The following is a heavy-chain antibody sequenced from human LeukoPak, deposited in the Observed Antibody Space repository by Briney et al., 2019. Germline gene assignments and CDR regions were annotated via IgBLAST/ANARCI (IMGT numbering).Heavy chain of an antibody. CDR3: PRGGKNRVFFTN. V-gene: IGHV4-30-2*01. D-gene: IGHD1-14*01. CDR2: IYHSGST. J-gene: IGHJ4*02. CDR1: GGSISSGGYS. Sequence: SETLSLTCAVSGGSISSGGYSWSWIRQPPGKGLEWIGYIYHSGSTYYNPSLKSRVTISVDRSKNQFSLKLSSVTAADTAVYYWPRGGKNRVFFTNGGQEPRFTV.